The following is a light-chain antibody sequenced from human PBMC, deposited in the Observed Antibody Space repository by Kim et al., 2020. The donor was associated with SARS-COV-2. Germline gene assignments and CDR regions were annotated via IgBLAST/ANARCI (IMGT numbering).Light chain of an antibody. J-gene: IGKJ1*01. CDR3: QQSYSTPWT. CDR1: QSVLNSSNNKNY. Sequence: DIVMTQSPAALAVSLGERATINCKSSQSVLNSSNNKNYLTWYQQNPGQPPKLLIYWASTRESGVPDRFSGSGSGTDFTLTISSLQAEDVAVYYCQQSYSTPWTFGQGTKVDIK. CDR2: WAS. V-gene: IGKV4-1*01.